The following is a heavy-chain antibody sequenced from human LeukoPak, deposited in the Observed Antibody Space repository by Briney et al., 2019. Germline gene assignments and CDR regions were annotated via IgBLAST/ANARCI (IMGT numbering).Heavy chain of an antibody. CDR1: GGTFSSYA. J-gene: IGHJ4*02. CDR2: IIPIFGTA. CDR3: ASSGHLGYCSSTSCYTDY. Sequence: ASVKVSCKASGGTFSSYAISWVRQAPGQGLEWMGGIIPIFGTANYAQKFQGRVTITADESTSTAYMELSSLRSEDTAVYYCASSGHLGYCSSTSCYTDYWGQGTLVTVS. V-gene: IGHV1-69*01. D-gene: IGHD2-2*02.